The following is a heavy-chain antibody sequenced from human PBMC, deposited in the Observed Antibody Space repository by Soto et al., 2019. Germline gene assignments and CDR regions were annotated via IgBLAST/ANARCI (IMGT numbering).Heavy chain of an antibody. Sequence: GGSLRLSCAASGFTFSSYEMNWVRQAPGKGLEWVSYISSSGSTIYYADSVKGRFTISRDNAKNSLYLQMNSLRAEDTAVYYCATAGTDAFDIWGQGTMVTVPS. CDR2: ISSSGSTI. CDR1: GFTFSSYE. J-gene: IGHJ3*02. CDR3: ATAGTDAFDI. D-gene: IGHD6-13*01. V-gene: IGHV3-48*03.